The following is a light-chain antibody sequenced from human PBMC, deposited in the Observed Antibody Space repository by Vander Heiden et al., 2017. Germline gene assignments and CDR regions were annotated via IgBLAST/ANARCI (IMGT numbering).Light chain of an antibody. V-gene: IGLV1-47*01. J-gene: IGLJ3*02. CDR2: RNN. CDR3: AAWDDSLSGWV. Sequence: QSVLTQPPSASGTPGQRVTISCSGSSSNIGSNYVYWYQQRPGTDPKLLIYRNNQRPSGVPDRFSGSKSGTSAALAISGLRSEDEADDYCAAWDDSLSGWVFGGGTKLTVL. CDR1: SSNIGSNY.